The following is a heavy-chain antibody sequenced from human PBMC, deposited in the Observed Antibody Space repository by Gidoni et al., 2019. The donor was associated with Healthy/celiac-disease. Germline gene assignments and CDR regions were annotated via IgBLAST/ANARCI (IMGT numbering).Heavy chain of an antibody. CDR1: GFTFSDYY. CDR3: ARVQGAVRGVISGGFDP. J-gene: IGHJ5*02. CDR2: ISSSSSYT. D-gene: IGHD3-10*01. V-gene: IGHV3-11*06. Sequence: RLSCAASGFTFSDYYMSWVRQAPGKGLEWVSYISSSSSYTNYADSVKGRFTISRDNAKNSLYLQMNSLRAEDKAVYYCARVQGAVRGVISGGFDPWGQGTLVTVSS.